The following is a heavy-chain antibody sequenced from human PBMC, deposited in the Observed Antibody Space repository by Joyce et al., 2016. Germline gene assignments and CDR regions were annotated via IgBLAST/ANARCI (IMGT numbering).Heavy chain of an antibody. CDR1: GGPFRGFF. D-gene: IGHD6-19*01. CDR2: INNSGVT. Sequence: QVQLQQWGAGLLKPSETLSLTCAVSGGPFRGFFWTWVRKPPGKGLEWIGDINNSGVTNYNTSLKTRVTFSVDTSKNQFSLKLTSLSAADTAVYYCARSQWLAPLMYWGQGTPVTVSS. V-gene: IGHV4-34*01. J-gene: IGHJ4*02. CDR3: ARSQWLAPLMY.